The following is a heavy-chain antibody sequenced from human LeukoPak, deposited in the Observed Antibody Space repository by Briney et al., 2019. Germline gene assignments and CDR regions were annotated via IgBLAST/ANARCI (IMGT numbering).Heavy chain of an antibody. J-gene: IGHJ5*02. CDR3: AREGDILTGYYVFDP. CDR1: GCSISSYY. D-gene: IGHD3-9*01. Sequence: PSETLSLTCTVSGCSISSYYWRWIRQPPGKELQWIGYIYYSGSTNYNPSLKSRVTISVDTSKNQFSLKLSSVTAADTAVYYCAREGDILTGYYVFDPWGQGTLVTVSS. CDR2: IYYSGST. V-gene: IGHV4-59*01.